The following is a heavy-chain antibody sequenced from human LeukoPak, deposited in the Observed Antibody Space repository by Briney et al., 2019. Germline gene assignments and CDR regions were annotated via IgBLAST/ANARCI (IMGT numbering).Heavy chain of an antibody. CDR2: ISGSGEST. D-gene: IGHD3-22*01. V-gene: IGHV3-23*01. J-gene: IGHJ1*01. CDR1: GFTFSSYA. CDR3: AKDGYFERSGYNRGAEYFQH. Sequence: GGSLRLSCAASGFTFSSYAMSWVRQSPGKGLEWVSTISGSGESTYYADSVKGRFTISRENSKNTLYLQMNSLRVEDTAVFYCAKDGYFERSGYNRGAEYFQHWGQGTLVTVSS.